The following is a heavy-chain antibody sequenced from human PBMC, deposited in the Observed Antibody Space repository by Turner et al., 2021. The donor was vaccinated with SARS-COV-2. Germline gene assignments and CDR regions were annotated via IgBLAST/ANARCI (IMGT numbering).Heavy chain of an antibody. Sequence: QVQLVQSGAEVKKPGASVKVTCKVSGYTLTELSMHWVRQAPGKGVEWMGGFDPEDVETIYAQKFQGRVTMTEDTSTDTAYMELSSLRSEDTAVYYCATVFAVAGLSYGMDVWGQWTTVTVSS. D-gene: IGHD6-19*01. CDR1: GYTLTELS. CDR3: ATVFAVAGLSYGMDV. V-gene: IGHV1-24*01. CDR2: FDPEDVET. J-gene: IGHJ6*02.